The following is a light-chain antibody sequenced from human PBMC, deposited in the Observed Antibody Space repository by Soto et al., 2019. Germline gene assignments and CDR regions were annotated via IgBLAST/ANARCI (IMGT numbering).Light chain of an antibody. Sequence: QSALTQPASVSGSPGQSITISCTGTSSDVGSYNFVSWYQYHPGKAPKLMIYEGNKRPSGISDRFSGSKSGNTASLTISGLQAEDEADYYCCSYAGSSTFVAFGGGTKLTVL. CDR2: EGN. J-gene: IGLJ2*01. CDR1: SSDVGSYNF. V-gene: IGLV2-23*03. CDR3: CSYAGSSTFVA.